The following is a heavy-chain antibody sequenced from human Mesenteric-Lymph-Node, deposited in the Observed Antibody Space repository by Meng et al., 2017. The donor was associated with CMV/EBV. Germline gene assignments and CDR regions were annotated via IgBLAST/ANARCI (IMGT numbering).Heavy chain of an antibody. J-gene: IGHJ6*02. Sequence: GGSLRLSCAASGFTFSSYSMNWVRQASGKGLEWVANIKQDGSERYYMDSVKGRFSISRDNAKNSLYLQMSILRAEDTAAYYCGRVEKFWSGETHHYGLDVWGQGTTVTVSS. CDR1: GFTFSSYS. D-gene: IGHD3-3*01. CDR2: IKQDGSER. CDR3: GRVEKFWSGETHHYGLDV. V-gene: IGHV3-7*01.